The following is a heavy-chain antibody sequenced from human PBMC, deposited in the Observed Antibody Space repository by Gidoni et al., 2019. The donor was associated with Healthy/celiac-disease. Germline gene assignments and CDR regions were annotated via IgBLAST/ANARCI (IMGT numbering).Heavy chain of an antibody. Sequence: EVQLVESGGGLVKPGGSLRLSCAASGFPFSSYSMNWVRQAPGKGLEWVSSISRSSSYIYYADSVKGRFTISRDNAKNSLYLQMNSLRAEDTAVYYCALASHSSSWFPLDYWGQGTLVTVSS. J-gene: IGHJ4*02. V-gene: IGHV3-21*01. CDR1: GFPFSSYS. CDR3: ALASHSSSWFPLDY. CDR2: ISRSSSYI. D-gene: IGHD6-13*01.